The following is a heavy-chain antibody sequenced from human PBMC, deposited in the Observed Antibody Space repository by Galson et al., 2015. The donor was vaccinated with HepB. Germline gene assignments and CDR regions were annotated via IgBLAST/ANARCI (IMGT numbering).Heavy chain of an antibody. V-gene: IGHV3-33*01. D-gene: IGHD3-3*01. CDR2: IWYDGSNK. J-gene: IGHJ4*02. CDR3: ARDLNDFWSGHTPDY. CDR1: GFTFSSYG. Sequence: SLRLSCAASGFTFSSYGMHWVRQAPGKGLEWVAVIWYDGSNKYYADSVKGRFTISRDNSKNTLYLQMNSLRAEDTAVYYCARDLNDFWSGHTPDYWGQGTLVTVSS.